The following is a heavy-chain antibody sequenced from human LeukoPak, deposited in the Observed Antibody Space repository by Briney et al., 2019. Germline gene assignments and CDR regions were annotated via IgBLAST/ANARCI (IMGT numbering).Heavy chain of an antibody. Sequence: SETLSLTCTVSGGSISSYYWSWIRQPPGKGLEWIGYIYYSGSTYHNPSLKSRVTISVDTSKSQFSLKLSSVSAADTAVYYCARHLVGGGSFAIDYWGQGTLVTVSS. CDR1: GGSISSYY. J-gene: IGHJ4*02. CDR3: ARHLVGGGSFAIDY. CDR2: IYYSGST. D-gene: IGHD2-15*01. V-gene: IGHV4-59*08.